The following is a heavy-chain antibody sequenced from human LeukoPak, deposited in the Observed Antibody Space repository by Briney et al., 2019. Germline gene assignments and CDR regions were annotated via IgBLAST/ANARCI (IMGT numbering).Heavy chain of an antibody. J-gene: IGHJ5*02. CDR2: ISYDGSNK. D-gene: IGHD2-15*01. V-gene: IGHV3-30*03. Sequence: GGSLRLSCAASGFTFSSYGMHWVRQAPGKGLEWVAVISYDGSNKYYADSVKGRFTISRDNSKNTLYLQMNSLRAEDTAVYYCARDLEDCSGGSCYSWFDPWGQGTLVTVSS. CDR3: ARDLEDCSGGSCYSWFDP. CDR1: GFTFSSYG.